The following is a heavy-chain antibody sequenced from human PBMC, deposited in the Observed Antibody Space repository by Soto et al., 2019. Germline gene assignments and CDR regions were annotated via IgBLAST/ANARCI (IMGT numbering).Heavy chain of an antibody. CDR1: GGTFSSYA. D-gene: IGHD4-17*01. V-gene: IGHV1-69*01. CDR3: ARGGTTKPYYYYYGMDV. CDR2: IIPIFGTA. J-gene: IGHJ6*02. Sequence: VKVSCKASGGTFSSYAISWVRQAPGQGLEWMGGIIPIFGTANYAQKFQGRVTITADESTSTAYMELSSLRSEDTAVYYCARGGTTKPYYYYYGMDVWGQGTTVTVSS.